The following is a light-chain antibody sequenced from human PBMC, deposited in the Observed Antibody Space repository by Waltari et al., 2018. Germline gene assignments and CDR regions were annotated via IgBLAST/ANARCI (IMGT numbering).Light chain of an antibody. J-gene: IGLJ3*02. CDR2: LEGSGSY. CDR3: ETWDSNTNWV. CDR1: SGHSSYS. Sequence: QPVLTQSSSASASLGSSVKLTCTLSSGHSSYSIAWHQQQPGKAPRYLMKLEGSGSYNKGSGVPDRFSGSSSGADRYLTISNLQSEDEADYYCETWDSNTNWVFGGGTKLTVL. V-gene: IGLV4-60*03.